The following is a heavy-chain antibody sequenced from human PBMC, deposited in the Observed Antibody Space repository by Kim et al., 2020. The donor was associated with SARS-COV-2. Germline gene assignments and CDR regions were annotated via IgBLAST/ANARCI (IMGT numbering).Heavy chain of an antibody. CDR2: ISYDGSNK. CDR3: AKEGNDYSNYFDY. V-gene: IGHV3-30*18. Sequence: GGSLRLSCAASGFTFSSYGMHWVRQAPGKGLEWVAVISYDGSNKYYADSVKGRFTISRDNSKNTLYLQMNSLRAEDTAVYYCAKEGNDYSNYFDYWGQGTLFTVAS. J-gene: IGHJ4*02. D-gene: IGHD4-4*01. CDR1: GFTFSSYG.